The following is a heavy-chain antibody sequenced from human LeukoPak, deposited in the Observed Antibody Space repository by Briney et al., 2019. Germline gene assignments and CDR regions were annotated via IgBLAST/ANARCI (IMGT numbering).Heavy chain of an antibody. J-gene: IGHJ4*02. V-gene: IGHV3-48*01. CDR3: ARDRAFRGSYFPYDY. CDR1: GFTFSSYS. CDR2: ISSSSSTI. D-gene: IGHD1-26*01. Sequence: GGSLRLSCAASGFTFSSYSMNWVRQAPGKGLEWVSYISSSSSTIYYADSVKGRFTISRDNAKNSLYLQMNSLRAEDTAVYYCARDRAFRGSYFPYDYWGQGTLVTVSS.